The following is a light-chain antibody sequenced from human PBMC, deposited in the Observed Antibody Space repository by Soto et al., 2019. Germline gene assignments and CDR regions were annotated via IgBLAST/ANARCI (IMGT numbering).Light chain of an antibody. J-gene: IGKJ3*01. Sequence: EIVLTQSPGTLSLSPGERATLSCRASQSVSSNYLAWYQQKLGQAPRLLIYGASSRATGIPDRFSGSGYGTDFTLTISRLEPEDFAVYYCQQYGSSPFTFGPGTKVDIK. CDR1: QSVSSNY. V-gene: IGKV3-20*01. CDR2: GAS. CDR3: QQYGSSPFT.